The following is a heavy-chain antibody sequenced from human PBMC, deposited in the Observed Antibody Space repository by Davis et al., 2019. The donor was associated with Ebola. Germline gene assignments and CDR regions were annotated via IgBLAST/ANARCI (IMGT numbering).Heavy chain of an antibody. CDR3: AGGKDSSGWYGDDAFDF. CDR1: GFIFRNYV. J-gene: IGHJ3*01. D-gene: IGHD6-19*01. CDR2: ISGSGFYT. V-gene: IGHV3-21*01. Sequence: GESLKISCETSGFIFRNYVMSWVRQAPGKGLEWVSSISGSGFYTYYADAVKGRFTISRDNAKNSVHLQMNSLRAEDTAVYYCAGGKDSSGWYGDDAFDFWGQGTMVTVSS.